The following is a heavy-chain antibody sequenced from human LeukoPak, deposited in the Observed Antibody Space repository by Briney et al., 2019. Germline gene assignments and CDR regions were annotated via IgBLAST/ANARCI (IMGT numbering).Heavy chain of an antibody. CDR2: INHSGST. CDR3: ARGLTYYYGSGSYDRGLNWFDP. CDR1: GGSFSGYY. J-gene: IGHJ5*02. D-gene: IGHD3-10*01. Sequence: PSETLSLTCAVYGGSFSGYYWSWIRQPPGKGLEWIGEINHSGSTNYNPSLKSRVTISVDTSKNQFSLKLSSVTAGDTAVYYCARGLTYYYGSGSYDRGLNWFDPWGQGTLVTVSS. V-gene: IGHV4-34*01.